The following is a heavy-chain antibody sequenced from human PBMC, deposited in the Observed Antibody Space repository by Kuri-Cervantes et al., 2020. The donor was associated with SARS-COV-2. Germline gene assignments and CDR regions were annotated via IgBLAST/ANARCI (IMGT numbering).Heavy chain of an antibody. CDR2: IIPIFGTA. CDR3: ARDPTYYDFWSGYSRGNWFDP. V-gene: IGHV1-69*13. D-gene: IGHD3-3*01. Sequence: SVKVSCKASEGTFSSYAISWVRQAPGQGLEWMGGIIPIFGTANYAQKFQGRVTITADESTSTAYMELSSLRSEDTAVYYCARDPTYYDFWSGYSRGNWFDPWGQGTLVTVSS. CDR1: EGTFSSYA. J-gene: IGHJ5*02.